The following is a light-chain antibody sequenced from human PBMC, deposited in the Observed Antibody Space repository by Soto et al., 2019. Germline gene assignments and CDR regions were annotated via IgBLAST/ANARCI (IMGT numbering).Light chain of an antibody. J-gene: IGKJ1*01. CDR2: AAS. CDR3: QQHNGYSERM. CDR1: QDINVY. V-gene: IGKV1-39*01. Sequence: DIQMTQSPSSVSASIDDTVTITCRASQDINVYLNWYQQKPGEVPKLLIYAASTLHSGVPSRFTGSGSETDFTLTITSLQPEDFATYYCQQHNGYSERMFGQGTKVDIK.